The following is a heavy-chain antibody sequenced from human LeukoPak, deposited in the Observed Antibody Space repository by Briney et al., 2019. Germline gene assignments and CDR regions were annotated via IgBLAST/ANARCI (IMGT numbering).Heavy chain of an antibody. V-gene: IGHV1-18*01. CDR1: GYTFTSYA. J-gene: IGHJ4*02. D-gene: IGHD3-10*01. CDR3: ARDGAYYYGSGSYREYYFDY. CDR2: ISTNNGHT. Sequence: GASVKVSCEASGYTFTSYAFSWVRQAPGQGLEWMGWISTNNGHTYYAQNFQGRPTMTRDTSTSTVYMELSSLRSEDTAVYYCARDGAYYYGSGSYREYYFDYWGQGTLVTVSS.